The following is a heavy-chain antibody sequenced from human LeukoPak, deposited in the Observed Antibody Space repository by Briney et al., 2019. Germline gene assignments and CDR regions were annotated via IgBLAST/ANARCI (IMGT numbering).Heavy chain of an antibody. D-gene: IGHD5-24*01. CDR1: GGSISSGSYY. CDR3: ARGERGYRTSGGFDP. CDR2: IYTSGST. J-gene: IGHJ5*02. V-gene: IGHV4-61*02. Sequence: PSQTLSLTCTVSGGSISSGSYYWSWIRQPAGKGLEWIGRIYTSGSTNYNPSLKSRVTISVDTSKNQFSLKLSSVTAADTAVYYCARGERGYRTSGGFDPWGQGTLVTVSS.